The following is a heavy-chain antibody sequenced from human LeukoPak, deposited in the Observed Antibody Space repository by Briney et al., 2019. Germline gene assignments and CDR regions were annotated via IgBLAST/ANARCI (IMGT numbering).Heavy chain of an antibody. J-gene: IGHJ4*02. Sequence: PSETLSLTCAIYGGSFSSYYWSWIRQPPGKGLEWIGYIYYSGSTNYNPSLKSRVTISVDTSKNQFSLKLSSVTAADTAVYYCARGLAGTGGGYFDYWGQGTLVTVSS. CDR2: IYYSGST. CDR1: GGSFSSYY. V-gene: IGHV4-59*01. D-gene: IGHD6-19*01. CDR3: ARGLAGTGGGYFDY.